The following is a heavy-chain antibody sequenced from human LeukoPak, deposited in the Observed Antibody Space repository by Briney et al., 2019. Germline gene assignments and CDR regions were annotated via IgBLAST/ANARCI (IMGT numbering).Heavy chain of an antibody. J-gene: IGHJ4*02. D-gene: IGHD4-11*01. Sequence: GGSLRLSCAASGFKFDTYSMNWVRQAPGKGLEWLSYINAASDATFYADSEKGRFTISRDNAKNSLYLQMNSLRAEDTALYYCARDLSDNYTIDYWGQGTLVTVSS. CDR1: GFKFDTYS. CDR3: ARDLSDNYTIDY. V-gene: IGHV3-48*01. CDR2: INAASDAT.